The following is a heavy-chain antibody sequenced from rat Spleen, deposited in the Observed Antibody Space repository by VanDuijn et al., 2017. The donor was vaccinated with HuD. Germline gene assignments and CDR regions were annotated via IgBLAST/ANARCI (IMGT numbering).Heavy chain of an antibody. D-gene: IGHD1-11*01. Sequence: VQLKESGPGLVQPSQTLSLTCTVSGFSLTNYGVTWVRQPPGKGLEWMGGIWGDGSTNYKSALKSRLSISRDTSKTQVFLKMNSLQTEDTAIYFCTRAGYGGYTAWGQGVMVTVSS. V-gene: IGHV2-13*01. J-gene: IGHJ2*01. CDR1: GFSLTNYG. CDR2: IWGDGST. CDR3: TRAGYGGYTA.